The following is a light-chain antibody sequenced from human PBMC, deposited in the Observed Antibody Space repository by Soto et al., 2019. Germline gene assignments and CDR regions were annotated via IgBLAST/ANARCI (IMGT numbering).Light chain of an antibody. CDR2: GAS. J-gene: IGKJ1*01. Sequence: EIVMTQSPATLSVSPGERATLSCRASQSVSSNLAWYQQKPGQAPRLLIYGASTRATGIPARFSGSGSGTEFTLTISSLQSEDFAVYYCQHLGTFGQGTKV. CDR1: QSVSSN. V-gene: IGKV3-15*01. CDR3: QHLGT.